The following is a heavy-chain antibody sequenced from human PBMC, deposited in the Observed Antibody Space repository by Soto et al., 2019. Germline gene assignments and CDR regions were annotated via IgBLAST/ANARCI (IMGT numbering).Heavy chain of an antibody. J-gene: IGHJ3*02. Sequence: QVQLQESGPGLVKPSETLSLTCTVSGGSISNSYWSWIRQPPGKGLQWIAYIHSSGSTNYNPSLKSRVTMSVDTSKNQFSLKLSSVTAADTAVYYCAGVGYVGGLSFEIWGQGTMVTVSS. CDR2: IHSSGST. CDR3: AGVGYVGGLSFEI. V-gene: IGHV4-59*01. CDR1: GGSISNSY. D-gene: IGHD2-15*01.